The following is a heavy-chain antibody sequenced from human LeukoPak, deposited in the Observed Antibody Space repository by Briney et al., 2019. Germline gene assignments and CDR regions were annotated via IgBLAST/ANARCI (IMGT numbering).Heavy chain of an antibody. CDR3: ARHYGDYIEPFDY. CDR1: GXSISSSSYY. V-gene: IGHV4-39*01. CDR2: IYYSGST. J-gene: IGHJ4*02. D-gene: IGHD4-17*01. Sequence: SETLSLTCTVSGXSISSSSYYWGWIRQPPGKGPEWIGSIYYSGSTYYSPSLKSRVTISVDTSKNQFSLKLSSVTAADTAVYYCARHYGDYIEPFDYWGQGTLVTVSS.